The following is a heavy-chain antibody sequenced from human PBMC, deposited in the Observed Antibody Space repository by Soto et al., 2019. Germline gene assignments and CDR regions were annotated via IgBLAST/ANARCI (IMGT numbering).Heavy chain of an antibody. V-gene: IGHV4-31*03. CDR2: IYYSGST. CDR3: ARVSWYYDSSGYAPRYFQH. CDR1: GGSISSGGYY. D-gene: IGHD3-22*01. Sequence: SETLSLTCTVSGGSISSGGYYWSWIRLHPGKGLEWIGYIYYSGSTYYNPSLKSRVTISVDTSKNQFSLKLSSVTAADTAVYYCARVSWYYDSSGYAPRYFQHWGQGTLVTVSS. J-gene: IGHJ1*01.